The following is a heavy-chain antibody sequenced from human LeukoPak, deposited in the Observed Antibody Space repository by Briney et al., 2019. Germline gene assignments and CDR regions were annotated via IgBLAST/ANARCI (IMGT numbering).Heavy chain of an antibody. D-gene: IGHD3-10*01. V-gene: IGHV1-69*05. CDR3: ARATRVRGVYYFDY. J-gene: IGHJ4*02. CDR2: IIPIFGTA. CDR1: GGTFNSYA. Sequence: ASVKVSCKASGGTFNSYAISWVRQAPGQGLEWMGGIIPIFGTANYAQKFQGRVTITTDESTSTAYMELSSLGSEDTAVYYCARATRVRGVYYFDYWGQGTLVTVSS.